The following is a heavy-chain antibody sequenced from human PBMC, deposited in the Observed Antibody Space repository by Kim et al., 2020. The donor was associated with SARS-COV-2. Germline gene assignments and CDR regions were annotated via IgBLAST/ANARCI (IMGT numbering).Heavy chain of an antibody. CDR2: T. CDR3: ARGAAAGIFDY. Sequence: TNYSPSFQGHVTISADKSISTAYLQWSSLKASDTAMYYCARGAAAGIFDYWGQGTLVTVSS. V-gene: IGHV5-10-1*01. J-gene: IGHJ4*02. D-gene: IGHD6-13*01.